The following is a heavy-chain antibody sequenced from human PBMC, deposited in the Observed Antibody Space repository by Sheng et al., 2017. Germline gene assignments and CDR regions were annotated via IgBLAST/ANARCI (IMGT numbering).Heavy chain of an antibody. D-gene: IGHD3-3*01. CDR2: ISYDGSNK. J-gene: IGHJ3*02. V-gene: IGHV3-30*18. CDR3: AKDPAKGPLEAAAFDI. Sequence: QVQLVESGGGVVQPGRSLRLSCAASGFTFSSYGMHWVRQAPGKGLEWVAVISYDGSNKYYADSVKGRFTISRDNSKNTLYLQMNSLRAEDTAVYYCAKDPAKGPLEAAAFDIWGQGTMVTVSS. CDR1: GFTFSSYG.